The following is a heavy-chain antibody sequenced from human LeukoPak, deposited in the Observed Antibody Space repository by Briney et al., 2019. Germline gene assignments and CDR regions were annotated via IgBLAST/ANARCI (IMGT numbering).Heavy chain of an antibody. J-gene: IGHJ3*02. D-gene: IGHD6-13*01. Sequence: SETLSLTCTVSGGSISSSSYYWGWIRQPPGKGLEWIGSIYYSGSTYYNPSLKSRVTISVDTSKNQFSLKLSSVTAADTAVYYCARRGYSSSWYGAFDIWGQGTMVTVSS. CDR1: GGSISSSSYY. CDR2: IYYSGST. V-gene: IGHV4-39*01. CDR3: ARRGYSSSWYGAFDI.